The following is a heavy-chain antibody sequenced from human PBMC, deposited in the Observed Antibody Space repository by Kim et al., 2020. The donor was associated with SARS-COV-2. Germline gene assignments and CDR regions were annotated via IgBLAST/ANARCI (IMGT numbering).Heavy chain of an antibody. V-gene: IGHV3-33*01. CDR2: IWYDGSNK. D-gene: IGHD3-22*01. CDR3: ARESSPALYYYDRRSHRVWYFDL. Sequence: GGSLRLSCAASGFTFSSYGMHWVRQAPGKGLEWVAVIWYDGSNKYYADSVKGRFTISRDNSKNTLYLQMNSLRAEDTAVYYCARESSPALYYYDRRSHRVWYFDLWGRGTLVTVSS. J-gene: IGHJ2*01. CDR1: GFTFSSYG.